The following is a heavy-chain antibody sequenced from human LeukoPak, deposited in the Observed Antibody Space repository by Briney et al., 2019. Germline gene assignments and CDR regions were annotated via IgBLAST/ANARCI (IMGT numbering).Heavy chain of an antibody. D-gene: IGHD6-6*01. CDR3: ARESGIAARPGYYYYYYMDV. CDR1: GYTLTELS. CDR2: FDPEDGET. V-gene: IGHV1-24*01. Sequence: ASVKVSCKVSGYTLTELSMHWVRQAPGKGLEWMGGFDPEDGETIYAQKFQGRVTMTEDTSTDTAYMELSSLRSEDTAVYYCARESGIAARPGYYYYYYMDVWGKGTTVTVSS. J-gene: IGHJ6*03.